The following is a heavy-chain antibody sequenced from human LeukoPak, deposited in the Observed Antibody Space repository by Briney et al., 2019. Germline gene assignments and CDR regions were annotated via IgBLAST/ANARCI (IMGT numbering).Heavy chain of an antibody. CDR3: ARDEDYCSGGSCYVSYYYYMDV. V-gene: IGHV1-2*06. D-gene: IGHD2-15*01. CDR2: INPNSGGT. Sequence: ASVKVSCKASGYTFTGYYMHWVRQAPGQGIEWMGRINPNSGGTNYAQKFQGRVTMTRDTSISTAYMELSRLRSDDTAVYYCARDEDYCSGGSCYVSYYYYMDVWGKGTTVTVSS. CDR1: GYTFTGYY. J-gene: IGHJ6*03.